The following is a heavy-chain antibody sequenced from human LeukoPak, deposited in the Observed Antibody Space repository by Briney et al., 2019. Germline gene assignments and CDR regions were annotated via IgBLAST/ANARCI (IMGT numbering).Heavy chain of an antibody. CDR3: ARVPFDYYDSDDYYYHDAFDI. D-gene: IGHD3-22*01. V-gene: IGHV4-30-2*01. CDR2: IYHSEST. Sequence: PSQTLSLTCAVSGGSINNGGYSGSWIRQPPGKGLEWIGYIYHSESTYYNPSLKNRVTISIGRSKNQLSLNLSSVTAADTAVYYCARVPFDYYDSDDYYYHDAFDIWGQGTMVTVSS. CDR1: GGSINNGGYS. J-gene: IGHJ3*02.